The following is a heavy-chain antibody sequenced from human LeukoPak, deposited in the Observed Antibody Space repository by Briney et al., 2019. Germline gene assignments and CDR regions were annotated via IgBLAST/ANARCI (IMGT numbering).Heavy chain of an antibody. CDR3: LRRDGYNYDY. CDR1: GFTFSSYA. CDR2: ISFDGTDA. V-gene: IGHV3-30*04. D-gene: IGHD5-24*01. Sequence: GGSLRLSCAASGFTFSSYAIHWVRQAPGKGLEWVAVISFDGTDAFYADSVKGRFTISRDNAKNTLYLQMNSLRAEDTAVYYCLRRDGYNYDYWGQGTLVTVSS. J-gene: IGHJ4*02.